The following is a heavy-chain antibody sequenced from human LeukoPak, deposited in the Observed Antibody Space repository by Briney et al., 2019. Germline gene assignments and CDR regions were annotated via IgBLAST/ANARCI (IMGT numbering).Heavy chain of an antibody. J-gene: IGHJ4*02. CDR1: GFTVSSSY. Sequence: PGGSLRLSCAATGFTVSSSYMSWARQAPGKGLEWVSVIYSGGSTYYADSVKGRFTISRDNSKNMVYLQMNSLRAEDTAVYYCARYSDRGEWYPSYWGQGTLVTVSS. CDR2: IYSGGST. CDR3: ARYSDRGEWYPSY. D-gene: IGHD3-3*01. V-gene: IGHV3-66*01.